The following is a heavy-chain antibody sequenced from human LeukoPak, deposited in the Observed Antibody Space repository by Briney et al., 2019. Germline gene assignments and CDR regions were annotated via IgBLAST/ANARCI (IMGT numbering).Heavy chain of an antibody. J-gene: IGHJ1*01. CDR3: ATLHYAEYFQH. Sequence: SETLSLTCAVYGGSFSGYYWSWIRQPPGKGLEWIGEINHSGSTNYNPSLKSRVTISVDTSKDQFSLKLSSVTAADTAVYYCATLHYAEYFQHWGQGTLVTVSS. D-gene: IGHD4-17*01. V-gene: IGHV4-34*01. CDR1: GGSFSGYY. CDR2: INHSGST.